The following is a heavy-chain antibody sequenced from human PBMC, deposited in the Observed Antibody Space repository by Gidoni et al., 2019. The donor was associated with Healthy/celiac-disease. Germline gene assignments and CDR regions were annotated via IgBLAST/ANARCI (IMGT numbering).Heavy chain of an antibody. V-gene: IGHV4-61*02. CDR1: GGSIRSGSYY. J-gene: IGHJ4*02. D-gene: IGHD2-15*01. Sequence: QVQLQESGPGLVKPSHTLSLTCTVSGGSIRSGSYYWSWIRQPAGKGLEWIGRIYTSGSTNYNPSLKSRVTISVDTSKNQFSLKLSSVTAADTAVYYCAADIVVVVAATESNYFDYWGQGTLVTVSS. CDR3: AADIVVVVAATESNYFDY. CDR2: IYTSGST.